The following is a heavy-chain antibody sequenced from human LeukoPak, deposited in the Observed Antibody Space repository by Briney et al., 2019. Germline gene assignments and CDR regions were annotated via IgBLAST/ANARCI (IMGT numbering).Heavy chain of an antibody. CDR1: GFTFSSYA. D-gene: IGHD6-19*01. J-gene: IGHJ4*02. Sequence: GGSLRLSCAASGFTFSSYAMHWVRQAPGKGLEYVSAISSNGGSTYYANSVKGRFTISRDNSKNTLYLQMGSLRAEDMAAYYCARGQYSSGWYFDYWGQGTLVTVSS. V-gene: IGHV3-64*01. CDR2: ISSNGGST. CDR3: ARGQYSSGWYFDY.